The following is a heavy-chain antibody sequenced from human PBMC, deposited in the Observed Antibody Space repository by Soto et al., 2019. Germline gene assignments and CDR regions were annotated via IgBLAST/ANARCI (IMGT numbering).Heavy chain of an antibody. V-gene: IGHV4-4*02. D-gene: IGHD6-19*01. Sequence: QVQLQESGPGLVKPSGTLSLTCAVSGDSISIFHWWPWLRQSPGRGREWLGEIFHSGATTYNPSLKSRVTISEGKSTNQFALKLTSVTAADTAVYYCARDGVQWLQRGGGWFDSWGQGIRVIVSS. CDR2: IFHSGAT. CDR1: GDSISIFHW. CDR3: ARDGVQWLQRGGGWFDS. J-gene: IGHJ5*01.